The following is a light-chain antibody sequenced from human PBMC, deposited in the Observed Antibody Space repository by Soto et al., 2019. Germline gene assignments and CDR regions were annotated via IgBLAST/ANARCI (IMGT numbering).Light chain of an antibody. CDR3: QQAARFPIT. J-gene: IGKJ5*01. CDR2: ASS. Sequence: DIQMTKSPPSVSASVGDRLTTTSRASQGVSTWLAWYQQKPGNAPNLLFDASSRVQGVVASICSGRWAGAVFTLTINVLYPEYVANFYWQQAARFPITFGQGTRLEIK. V-gene: IGKV1-12*01. CDR1: QGVSTW.